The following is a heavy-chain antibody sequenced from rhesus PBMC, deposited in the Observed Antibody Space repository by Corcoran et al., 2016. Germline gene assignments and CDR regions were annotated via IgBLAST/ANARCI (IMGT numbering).Heavy chain of an antibody. V-gene: IGHV4-173*01. J-gene: IGHJ4*01. CDR1: GGSISSNY. CDR3: ARVSSGWETTS. D-gene: IGHD6-31*01. CDR2: ISGSGGGT. Sequence: QLQLQESGPGLVKPSETLSLTCAVSGGSISSNYWSWTRQTPGKGRGWIGRISGSGGGTDYNPSLKSRVTMSTDTSKNQFSLKLSAVTAADTAVYYCARVSSGWETTSWGQGVLVTVSS.